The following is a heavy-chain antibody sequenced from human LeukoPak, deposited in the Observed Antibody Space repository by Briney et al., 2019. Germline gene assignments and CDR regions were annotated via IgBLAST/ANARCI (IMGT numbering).Heavy chain of an antibody. CDR2: IYYSGST. Sequence: SETLSLTCTVSGGSISSSSYYWGWIRQPPGKGLEWIGSIYYSGSTYYNPSLKSRVTISVDTSKNQFSLKLSSVTAADTAVYYRARPQGYQLLDFEYWGQRTLVTVSS. J-gene: IGHJ4*02. D-gene: IGHD2-2*01. V-gene: IGHV4-39*01. CDR1: GGSISSSSYY. CDR3: ARPQGYQLLDFEY.